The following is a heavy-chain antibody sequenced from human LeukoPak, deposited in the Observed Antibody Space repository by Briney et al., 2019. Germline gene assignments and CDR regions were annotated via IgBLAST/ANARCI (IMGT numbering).Heavy chain of an antibody. CDR1: GFTFDDYA. D-gene: IGHD5-18*01. CDR3: ATGGYSYGYGPYYYYMDV. V-gene: IGHV3-43*02. Sequence: GGSLRLSCAASGFTFDDYAMHWVRQAPGKGLEWVSLISGDGGSTYYADSVKGRFTISRDNIKNSLYLQMNSLRTEDTALYYCATGGYSYGYGPYYYYMDVWGKGTTVTVSS. J-gene: IGHJ6*03. CDR2: ISGDGGST.